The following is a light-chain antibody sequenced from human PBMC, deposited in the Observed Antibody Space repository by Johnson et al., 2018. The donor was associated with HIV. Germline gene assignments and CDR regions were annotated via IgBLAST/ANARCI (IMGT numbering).Light chain of an antibody. CDR2: ENN. CDR1: SSNIGNNY. CDR3: GTWDSSLGTYV. V-gene: IGLV1-51*02. J-gene: IGLJ1*01. Sequence: QSVLTQPPSASAAPGQKVTISCSGSSSNIGNNYVSWYRQLPGTAPKLLIYENNKRPSGIPDRFSGSKSGTSATLDITGLQTGDEADYYCGTWDSSLGTYVFGTGAKVTVL.